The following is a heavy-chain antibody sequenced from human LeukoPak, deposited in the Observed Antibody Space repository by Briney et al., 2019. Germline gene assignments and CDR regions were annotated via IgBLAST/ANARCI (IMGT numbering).Heavy chain of an antibody. D-gene: IGHD5-18*01. CDR3: ARRRGYSYGPVDY. V-gene: IGHV4-59*08. CDR2: IYYSGST. J-gene: IGHJ4*02. CDR1: GGSLSSYY. Sequence: SETLSLTCTVSGGSLSSYYWSWIRQPPGKGLEWIGYIYYSGSTNYNPSLKSRVTISVDTSKNQFSLKLSSVTAADTAVYYCARRRGYSYGPVDYWGQGTLVTVSS.